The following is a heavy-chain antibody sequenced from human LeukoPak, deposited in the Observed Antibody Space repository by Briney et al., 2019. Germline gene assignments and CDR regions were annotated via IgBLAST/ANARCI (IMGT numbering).Heavy chain of an antibody. CDR2: IKQDGSEK. V-gene: IGHV3-7*03. Sequence: GGSLRLSCAASGFTFSSYWMSWVRQAPGKGLEWVASIKQDGSEKYYVDSVKGRFTISRDNAKNSLYLQMNSLRAEDTAVYYCAATYYDILTGYWYWGQGTLVTVSS. J-gene: IGHJ4*02. CDR1: GFTFSSYW. CDR3: AATYYDILTGYWY. D-gene: IGHD3-9*01.